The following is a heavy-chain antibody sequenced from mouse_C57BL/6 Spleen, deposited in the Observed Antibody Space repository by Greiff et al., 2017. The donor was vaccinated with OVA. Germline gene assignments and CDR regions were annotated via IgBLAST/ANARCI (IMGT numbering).Heavy chain of an antibody. Sequence: EVKLMESGGGLVKPGGSLKLSCAASGFTFSSYAMSWVRQTPEKRLEWVATISDGGSYTYYPDNVKGRFTISRDNAKNNLYLQMSHLKSEDTAMYYCARGGLVLRQWGYAMDYWGQGTSVTVSS. J-gene: IGHJ4*01. D-gene: IGHD1-1*01. V-gene: IGHV5-4*03. CDR2: ISDGGSYT. CDR3: ARGGLVLRQWGYAMDY. CDR1: GFTFSSYA.